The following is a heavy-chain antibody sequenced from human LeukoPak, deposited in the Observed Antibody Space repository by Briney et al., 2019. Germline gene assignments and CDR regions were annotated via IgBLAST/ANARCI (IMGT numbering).Heavy chain of an antibody. CDR3: ARDDRYCSSTSCPQLDV. J-gene: IGHJ6*04. Sequence: PGGSPRLSCAASGFTFSSYWMSWVRQAPGKGLEWVANIKQDGSEKYYVDSVKGRFTISRDNAKNSLYLQMNSLRAEDTAVYYCARDDRYCSSTSCPQLDVWGKGTTVTVSS. D-gene: IGHD2-2*01. V-gene: IGHV3-7*01. CDR2: IKQDGSEK. CDR1: GFTFSSYW.